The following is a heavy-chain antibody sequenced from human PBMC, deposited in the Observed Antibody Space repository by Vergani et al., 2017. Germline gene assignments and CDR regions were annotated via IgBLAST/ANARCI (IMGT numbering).Heavy chain of an antibody. CDR3: AKDPVLEWASLWFDP. V-gene: IGHV3-23*01. D-gene: IGHD3-3*01. CDR2: ISGSGGST. J-gene: IGHJ5*02. CDR1: GFTFSSYA. Sequence: EVQLLESGGGLVQPGGSLRLSCAASGFTFSSYAMSWVRQAPGKGLAWVSAISGSGGSTYYAASVKGRFTISRDNSKNTLYLQMNSLRAEDTAVYYCAKDPVLEWASLWFDPWGQGTLVTVSS.